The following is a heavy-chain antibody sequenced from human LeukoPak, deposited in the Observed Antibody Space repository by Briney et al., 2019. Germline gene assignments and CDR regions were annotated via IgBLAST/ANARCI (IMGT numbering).Heavy chain of an antibody. CDR3: AKRGVVIRVILVGFHKEANYFDS. V-gene: IGHV3-23*01. J-gene: IGHJ4*02. Sequence: PGGSLRLSCAASGFTFGSYGMSWVRQAPGKGLEWVAGISGSGGRTNYADSVKGRFTVSRDNPKNTLYLQMNSLRAEDTAVYFCAKRGVVIRVILVGFHKEANYFDSWGQGALVIVSS. CDR2: ISGSGGRT. CDR1: GFTFGSYG. D-gene: IGHD3-22*01.